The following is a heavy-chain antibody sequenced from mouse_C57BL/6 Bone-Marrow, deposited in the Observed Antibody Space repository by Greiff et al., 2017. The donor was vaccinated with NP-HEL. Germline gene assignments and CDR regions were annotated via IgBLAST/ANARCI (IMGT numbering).Heavy chain of an antibody. J-gene: IGHJ2*01. CDR3: AREGYYGPFDY. V-gene: IGHV1-54*01. Sequence: VQLQQSGAELVRPGTSVKVSCKASGYAFTNYLIEWVKQRPGQGLEWIGVINPGSGGTNYNEKFKGKATLTADKSSSTAYMQLSSLTSEDSAVYFCAREGYYGPFDYWGQGTTLTVSS. CDR2: INPGSGGT. D-gene: IGHD1-1*01. CDR1: GYAFTNYL.